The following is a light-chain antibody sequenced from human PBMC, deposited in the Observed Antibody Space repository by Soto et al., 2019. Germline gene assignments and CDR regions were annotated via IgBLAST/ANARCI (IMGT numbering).Light chain of an antibody. Sequence: QYVLTQPPSVSAAPGQKVTISCSGSSSNIGGNSVSWYQQLPGTAPKLLIYDDNKRPSAIPDRFSGSKSGTSATLGITGFQTGDEADYYCGSWDSSLSAYVFGTGTKVTVL. CDR3: GSWDSSLSAYV. J-gene: IGLJ1*01. CDR2: DDN. CDR1: SSNIGGNS. V-gene: IGLV1-51*01.